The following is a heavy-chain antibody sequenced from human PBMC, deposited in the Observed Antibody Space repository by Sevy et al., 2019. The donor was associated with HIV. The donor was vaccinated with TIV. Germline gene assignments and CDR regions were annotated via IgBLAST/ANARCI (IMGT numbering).Heavy chain of an antibody. Sequence: LPETLSLTCTVSGGSLDIFGWTWVRQPPGKGLEWIGYAYYNGGTNYNPSLKSRLTIPVGTSARQFSLHLNSVTAADTAIYYCARDNWGSIDYWGQGILVTVSS. D-gene: IGHD7-27*01. J-gene: IGHJ4*02. CDR1: GGSLDIFG. CDR2: AYYNGGT. CDR3: ARDNWGSIDY. V-gene: IGHV4-59*01.